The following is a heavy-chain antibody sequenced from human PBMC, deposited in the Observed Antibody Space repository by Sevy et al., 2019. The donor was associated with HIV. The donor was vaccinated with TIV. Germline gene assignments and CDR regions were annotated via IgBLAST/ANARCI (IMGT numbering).Heavy chain of an antibody. Sequence: GGSLRLSCAVSGFSFDSYGMTWVRQAPGKGLEWVSAISGSGTRTYYADSVKGRFIISRDNSKNTLDLQMNSLRAEATAIYYCAKGGGGHYDPDEIAYYFYYYNMDVWGKGTTVTVSS. CDR3: AKGGGGHYDPDEIAYYFYYYNMDV. J-gene: IGHJ6*03. CDR2: ISGSGTRT. D-gene: IGHD3-22*01. CDR1: GFSFDSYG. V-gene: IGHV3-23*01.